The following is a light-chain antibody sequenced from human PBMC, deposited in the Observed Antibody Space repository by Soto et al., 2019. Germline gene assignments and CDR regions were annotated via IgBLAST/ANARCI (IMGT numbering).Light chain of an antibody. J-gene: IGKJ3*01. V-gene: IGKV1-39*01. Sequence: DIQMTQSPSSLSASVGDRVTITCRASQSIRSYLNWYQQKPGKAPKFLIYAASSLQSGVPSRFSGRGSGTDFTLPISNLQPEDFATYSCQQSYSTLFTFGPGTKVDIK. CDR1: QSIRSY. CDR2: AAS. CDR3: QQSYSTLFT.